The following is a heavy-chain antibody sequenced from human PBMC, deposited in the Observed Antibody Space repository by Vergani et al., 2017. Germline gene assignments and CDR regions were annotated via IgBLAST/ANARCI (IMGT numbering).Heavy chain of an antibody. J-gene: IGHJ4*02. CDR2: IWYDGSNK. Sequence: QVQLVESGGGVVQPGRSLRLSCAASGFTFSSYGMHWVRQAPGKGLEWVAVIWYDGSNKYYADSVKGRFTISRDNSKNTLYLQMNSLRAEDTAVYYCAKTAGDEIDYWGQGTLVTVSS. CDR1: GFTFSSYG. V-gene: IGHV3-33*06. D-gene: IGHD7-27*01. CDR3: AKTAGDEIDY.